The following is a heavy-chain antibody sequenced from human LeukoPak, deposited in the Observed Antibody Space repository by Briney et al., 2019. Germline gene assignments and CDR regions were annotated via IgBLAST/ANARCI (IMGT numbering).Heavy chain of an antibody. CDR1: GGSISSGDYY. J-gene: IGHJ5*02. Sequence: SETLSLTCTVSGGSISSGDYYWRWLRQPPGRGLEWIGYIYYSGSTYYNPSLKSRVTISVDTSKNQFTLKLSSVTAADTAVYYCARDRIVGATPNWFDPWGQGTLVTVSS. V-gene: IGHV4-30-4*01. D-gene: IGHD1-26*01. CDR3: ARDRIVGATPNWFDP. CDR2: IYYSGST.